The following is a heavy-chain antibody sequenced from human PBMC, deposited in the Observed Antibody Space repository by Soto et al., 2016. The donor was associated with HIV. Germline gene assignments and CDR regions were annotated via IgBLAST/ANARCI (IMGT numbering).Heavy chain of an antibody. J-gene: IGHJ4*01. CDR2: ISSNGRAK. CDR3: ARDATLVGTSCLFFPXLIS. Sequence: EVQLVESGGGLVQPGGSLRLSCTASGFTFNSYSMNWVRQAPGKGLEWVSYISSNGRAKYDADSVKGRFTISRDNAKNSLYLQMSSLRADDTAVYYCARDATLVGTSCLFFPXLISWGHGTLVTVSS. V-gene: IGHV3-48*04. CDR1: GFTFNSYS. D-gene: IGHD2-2*01.